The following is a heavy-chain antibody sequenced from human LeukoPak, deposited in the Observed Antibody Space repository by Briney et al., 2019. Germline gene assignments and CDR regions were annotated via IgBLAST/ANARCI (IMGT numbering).Heavy chain of an antibody. Sequence: PGGSLRLSCAASGFTFSSYGMHWVRQAPGKGLEWVAVIWYDGSNKYYADSVKGRFTISRDNSKNTLHLQMNSLRAEDTAVYYCAREGFYCSGGSCYLDYWGQGTLVTVSS. CDR2: IWYDGSNK. J-gene: IGHJ4*02. CDR3: AREGFYCSGGSCYLDY. V-gene: IGHV3-33*01. D-gene: IGHD2-15*01. CDR1: GFTFSSYG.